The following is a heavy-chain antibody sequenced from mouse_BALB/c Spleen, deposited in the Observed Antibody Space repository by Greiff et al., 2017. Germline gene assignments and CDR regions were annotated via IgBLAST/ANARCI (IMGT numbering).Heavy chain of an antibody. V-gene: IGHV5-12-2*01. CDR3: ARHSTYYFDY. Sequence: EVHLVESGGGLVQPGGSLKLSCAASGFTFSSYTMSWVRQTPEKRLEWVAYISNGGGSTYYPDTVKGRFTISRDNAKNTLYLQMSSLKSEDTAMYYCARHSTYYFDYWGQGTTLTVSS. D-gene: IGHD5-1*01. J-gene: IGHJ2*01. CDR1: GFTFSSYT. CDR2: ISNGGGST.